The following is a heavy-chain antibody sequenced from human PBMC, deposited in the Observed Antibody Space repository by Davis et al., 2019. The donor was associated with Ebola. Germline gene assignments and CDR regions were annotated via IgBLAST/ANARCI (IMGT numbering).Heavy chain of an antibody. CDR1: GFTFSSYG. J-gene: IGHJ6*02. D-gene: IGHD3-10*01. V-gene: IGHV3-13*01. CDR2: IGTAGDT. Sequence: GGSLRLSCAASGFTFSSYGMHWVRQAPGKGLEWVSAIGTAGDTYYPGSVKGRFTISRENAKKSLYLQMNSLGAGDTAVYYCARGVAGRVRGVPWTMDVWGQGTTVTVSS. CDR3: ARGVAGRVRGVPWTMDV.